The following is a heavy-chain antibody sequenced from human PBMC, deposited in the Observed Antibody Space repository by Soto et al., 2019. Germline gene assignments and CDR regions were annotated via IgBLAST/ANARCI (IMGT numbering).Heavy chain of an antibody. Sequence: GASVKVSCKASGGTFSGYAINWVRQAPGQGLEWMGGIIPLLGITDYGQKFQGRITIAADESTGTAYMDLRGLRSEDTAVYYCARDPRSITGTTSSEDFQNWGQGTPVTVSS. D-gene: IGHD1-20*01. CDR3: ARDPRSITGTTSSEDFQN. V-gene: IGHV1-69*13. J-gene: IGHJ1*01. CDR2: IIPLLGIT. CDR1: GGTFSGYA.